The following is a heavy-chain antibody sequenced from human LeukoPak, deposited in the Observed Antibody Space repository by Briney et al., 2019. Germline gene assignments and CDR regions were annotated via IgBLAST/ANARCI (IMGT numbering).Heavy chain of an antibody. CDR3: ARVGYYDILTGYRRWGHFDY. CDR1: GGSISNYY. V-gene: IGHV4-59*01. Sequence: PSETLSLTCTVSGGSISNYYWSWIRQPPGKGLEWIGYIYYSGSTNYNPSLKSRVTISVDTSKNQFSLKLSSVTAADTAVYYCARVGYYDILTGYRRWGHFDYWGQGTLVTVSS. D-gene: IGHD3-9*01. CDR2: IYYSGST. J-gene: IGHJ4*02.